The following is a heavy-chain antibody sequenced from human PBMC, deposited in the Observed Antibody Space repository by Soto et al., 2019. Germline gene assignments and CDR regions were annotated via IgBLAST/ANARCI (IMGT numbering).Heavy chain of an antibody. CDR2: ISYDGTET. J-gene: IGHJ6*02. V-gene: IGHV3-74*03. CDR3: ARGPKAYYYEYSMDV. CDR1: GFTFSGYW. Sequence: GWSLRLSCPASGFTFSGYWMHWVRQAPGKGLVWVSHISYDGTETTYADSVKGRFTISRDNPKSTLYLHMNSVRAEDTGVYDCARGPKAYYYEYSMDVWCQGTTVTVTS.